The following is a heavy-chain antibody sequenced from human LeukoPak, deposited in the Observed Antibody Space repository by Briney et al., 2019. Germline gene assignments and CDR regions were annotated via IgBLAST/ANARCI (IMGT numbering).Heavy chain of an antibody. CDR1: GGSISGYF. V-gene: IGHV4-59*01. CDR2: ISYTGST. Sequence: MASETLSLTCTVSGGSISGYFWSWFRQPPGKGLEWIGYISYTGSTNYNPSLKSRVTLSVDTSKNQFSLKLSSVTAADTAVYYCARAYASGGGTFGYCGQRSLVSVSS. D-gene: IGHD3-10*01. J-gene: IGHJ4*02. CDR3: ARAYASGGGTFGY.